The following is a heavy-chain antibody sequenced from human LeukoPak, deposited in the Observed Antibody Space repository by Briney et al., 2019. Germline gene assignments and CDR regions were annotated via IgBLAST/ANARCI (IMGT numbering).Heavy chain of an antibody. D-gene: IGHD4-17*01. J-gene: IGHJ3*02. CDR3: ARDWDFYGDFDAFDI. CDR1: GDSITTTDHY. CDR2: IYYSGIT. Sequence: SETLSLTCTVSGDSITTTDHYWGWIRQSPDKGLEWIGNIYYSGITDNNPSLKSRVTMSVDTSKNQFSLKLSSVTAADTAVYYCARDWDFYGDFDAFDIWGQGTMVTVSS. V-gene: IGHV4-39*07.